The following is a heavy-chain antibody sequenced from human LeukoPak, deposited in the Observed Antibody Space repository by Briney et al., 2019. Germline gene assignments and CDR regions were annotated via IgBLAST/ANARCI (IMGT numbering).Heavy chain of an antibody. CDR3: ARTEPESLGWAFDL. CDR2: INPGDSDT. V-gene: IGHV5-51*01. D-gene: IGHD1-14*01. J-gene: IGHJ3*01. CDR1: GYSFTSYW. Sequence: PGESLKISCKGSGYSFTSYWIGWVRQMPGKGLEWMGIINPGDSDTRYSPSFQGQVTSSADKSIATAYLQWSSLKASDTAIYYCARTEPESLGWAFDLWGQGTMVTVSS.